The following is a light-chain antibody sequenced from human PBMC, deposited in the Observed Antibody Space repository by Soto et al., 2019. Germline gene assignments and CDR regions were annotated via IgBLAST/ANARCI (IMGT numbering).Light chain of an antibody. CDR2: EVS. J-gene: IGLJ1*01. CDR1: SSDVGGYNY. V-gene: IGLV2-14*01. CDR3: SSYRTGGPFV. Sequence: QSALTQPASVSGSPGQSIAISCTGTSSDVGGYNYVSWYQQLPGKAPKLLISEVSNRHSGVSHRFSGSKSGNTASLTISGLQAEDEADYYCSSYRTGGPFVFGTGTKVTVL.